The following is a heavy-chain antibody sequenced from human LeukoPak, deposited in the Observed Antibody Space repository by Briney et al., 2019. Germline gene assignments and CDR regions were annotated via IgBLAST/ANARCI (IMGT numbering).Heavy chain of an antibody. CDR3: VRSVYDSSGYYRVLEY. CDR1: GFTFSNYW. V-gene: IGHV3-74*01. J-gene: IGHJ4*02. CDR2: INSDGSST. Sequence: GGSLRLSCAASGFTFSNYWMNWVRKAPGKGLVWVSRINSDGSSTNYADSVKGRLTISRDNAKNTLYLHMNSLRAEDTAVYYCVRSVYDSSGYYRVLEYWGQGTLVTVSS. D-gene: IGHD3-22*01.